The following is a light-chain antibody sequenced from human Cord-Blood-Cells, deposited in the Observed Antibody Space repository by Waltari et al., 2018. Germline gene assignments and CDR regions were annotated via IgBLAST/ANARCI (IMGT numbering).Light chain of an antibody. Sequence: QSALPQPASVSGSPGQSITLSCTGTSSDARGYHNVYWYQQHPAKAPNLLIYDVSNRPSGVSNRFSGSKSGNTASLTISGLQAEDEADYYCSSYTSSSTVVFGGGTKLTVL. V-gene: IGLV2-14*01. CDR2: DVS. CDR3: SSYTSSSTVV. J-gene: IGLJ2*01. CDR1: SSDARGYHN.